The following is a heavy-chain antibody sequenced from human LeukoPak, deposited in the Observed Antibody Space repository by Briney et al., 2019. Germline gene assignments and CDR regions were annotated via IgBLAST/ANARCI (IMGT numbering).Heavy chain of an antibody. CDR3: ARAVHDSSGYYYGRFDF. CDR2: IYYSGSS. J-gene: IGHJ4*02. D-gene: IGHD3-22*01. Sequence: PSETLSLTCTVSGGSISSYYWSWIRQPPGKGLEWIGYIYYSGSSNYNPSLMSRATLSVDTSKNQFSLRLNSMTATDTAVYFCARAVHDSSGYYYGRFDFWGQGSLVTVPS. CDR1: GGSISSYY. V-gene: IGHV4-59*12.